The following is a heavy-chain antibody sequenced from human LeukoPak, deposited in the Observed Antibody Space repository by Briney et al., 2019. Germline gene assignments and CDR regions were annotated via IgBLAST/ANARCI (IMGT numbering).Heavy chain of an antibody. D-gene: IGHD3-10*01. Sequence: SETLSLTCTASGGSISSYYWSWIRQSPGKGLECIGYIHYTGSTNYNPSLKSRVTISVETSKNQFSLKLKSVTAADTAVYYRARGGYYGSGNDFRFDPWGQGTLVTVSS. J-gene: IGHJ5*02. V-gene: IGHV4-59*01. CDR3: ARGGYYGSGNDFRFDP. CDR1: GGSISSYY. CDR2: IHYTGST.